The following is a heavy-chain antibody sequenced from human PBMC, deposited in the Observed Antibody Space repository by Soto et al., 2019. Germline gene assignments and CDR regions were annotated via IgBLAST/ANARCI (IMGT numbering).Heavy chain of an antibody. Sequence: SLRLSCAASGFTFSGSAMHWVRQASGKGLEWVGRIRSKTNSYATAYAASLKGRFTISRDDSKDTAYLQMNSLKTEDTAVYYCTRDPRNYYDSIGSANWFDPWGQGTLVTVSS. V-gene: IGHV3-73*01. CDR1: GFTFSGSA. J-gene: IGHJ5*02. CDR3: TRDPRNYYDSIGSANWFDP. D-gene: IGHD3-22*01. CDR2: IRSKTNSYAT.